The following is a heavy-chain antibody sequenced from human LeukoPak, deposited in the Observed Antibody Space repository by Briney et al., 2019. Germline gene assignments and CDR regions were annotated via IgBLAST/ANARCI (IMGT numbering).Heavy chain of an antibody. V-gene: IGHV3-30*02. CDR2: IRYDGSNK. J-gene: IGHJ4*02. Sequence: GGSLRLSCAASGFTFSSYGMHWVRQAPGKGLEGVAFIRYDGSNKHYADSVKGRFTISRDNSKNTLYLQMNSLRAEDTAVYYCAKRGPVTGTKYFDYWGQGTLVTVSS. CDR1: GFTFSSYG. D-gene: IGHD6-19*01. CDR3: AKRGPVTGTKYFDY.